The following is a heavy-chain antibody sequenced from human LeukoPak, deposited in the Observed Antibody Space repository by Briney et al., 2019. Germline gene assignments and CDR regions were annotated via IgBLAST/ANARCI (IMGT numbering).Heavy chain of an antibody. Sequence: PGGSLRLSCAASGFTFSSYAMSWVRQAPGKGLEGVSLLNDSGGNTYYADSVKGRFIISRDNSKNPLFLQMGSLRAEDTAVYYCAKTSAGIRGGYLDYWGQGTLVTVSS. D-gene: IGHD3-10*01. J-gene: IGHJ4*02. CDR1: GFTFSSYA. CDR3: AKTSAGIRGGYLDY. CDR2: LNDSGGNT. V-gene: IGHV3-23*01.